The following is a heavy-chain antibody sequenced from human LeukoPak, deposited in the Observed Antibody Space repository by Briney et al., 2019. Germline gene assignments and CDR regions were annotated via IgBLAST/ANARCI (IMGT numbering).Heavy chain of an antibody. CDR3: AREDLDYGDPVD. D-gene: IGHD4-17*01. CDR2: ISSSSTI. V-gene: IGHV3-69-1*01. J-gene: IGHJ4*02. CDR1: GFTFSDYY. Sequence: GGSLRLSCAASGFTFSDYYMSWIRQAPGKGLEWVSYISSSSTIYYADSVKGRFTISRDNAKNSLYLQMNSLRAEDTAVYYCAREDLDYGDPVDWGQGTLVTVSS.